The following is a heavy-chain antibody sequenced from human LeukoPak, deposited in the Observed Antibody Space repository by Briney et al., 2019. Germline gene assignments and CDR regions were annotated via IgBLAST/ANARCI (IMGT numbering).Heavy chain of an antibody. V-gene: IGHV1-18*01. D-gene: IGHD2-2*01. CDR1: GYTFTSYT. CDR2: INTYYGNT. CDR3: VRDIYCSSTSCFPYYMDV. J-gene: IGHJ6*03. Sequence: ASVKVSCKASGYTFTSYTYNWVRQAPGQGLEWMGWINTYYGNTEFAQKFQDRVTLTTDTSTSTAYMELRSLRSDDTAVYYCVRDIYCSSTSCFPYYMDVWGTGTTVTVSS.